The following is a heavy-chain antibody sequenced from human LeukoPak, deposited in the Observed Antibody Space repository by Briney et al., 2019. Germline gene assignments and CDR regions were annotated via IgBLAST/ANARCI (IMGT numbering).Heavy chain of an antibody. CDR1: GFSFSSYA. J-gene: IGHJ4*02. CDR3: AKDLGGRLSDLIDY. D-gene: IGHD1-26*01. CDR2: ISGSGGST. V-gene: IGHV3-23*01. Sequence: QPGGSLRLSCAASGFSFSSYAMSWVRQAPGKGLEWVSAISGSGGSTYYADSVKGRFTISRDNSKNTLYLQMNSLRAGDTAVYYCAKDLGGRLSDLIDYWGQGTLVTVSS.